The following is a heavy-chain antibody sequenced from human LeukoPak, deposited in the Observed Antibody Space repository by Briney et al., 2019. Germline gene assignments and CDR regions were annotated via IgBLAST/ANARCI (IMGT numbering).Heavy chain of an antibody. J-gene: IGHJ3*02. CDR1: GFTFSIYT. CDR2: ISGDGGST. Sequence: GGSLRLSCAASGFTFSIYTMAWVRQAPGGGLEWVSGISGDGGSTYYADSVKGRFVISRDNSKSTLYLQMNSLRSEDTAVYYCAREAGNAFDIWGQGTMVTVSS. CDR3: AREAGNAFDI. D-gene: IGHD6-19*01. V-gene: IGHV3-23*01.